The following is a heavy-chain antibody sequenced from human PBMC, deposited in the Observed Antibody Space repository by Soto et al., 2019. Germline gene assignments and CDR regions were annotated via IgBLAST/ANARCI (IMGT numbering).Heavy chain of an antibody. J-gene: IGHJ4*02. D-gene: IGHD3-22*01. CDR3: ARQIYDSDTGPNFQYYFDS. V-gene: IGHV5-10-1*01. CDR2: IDPSDSQT. CDR1: GYSFAGYW. Sequence: GESLKISCKGSGYSFAGYWITWVRQKPGKGLEWMGRIDPSDSQTYYSPSFRGHITISATKSITTVFLQWSSLRASDTAMYYCARQIYDSDTGPNFQYYFDSWGQGTPVTVSS.